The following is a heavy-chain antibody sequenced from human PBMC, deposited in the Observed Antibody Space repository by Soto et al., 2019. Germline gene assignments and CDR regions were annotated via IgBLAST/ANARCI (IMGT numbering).Heavy chain of an antibody. V-gene: IGHV3-23*01. CDR3: AKTEGVCGGDCSSIAHYYYYMDV. Sequence: GGSLRLSCAASGFTFSSYAMSWVRQAPGKGLEWVSAISGSGGSTYYADSVKGRFTISRDNSKNTLYLQMNSLRAEDTAVYYCAKTEGVCGGDCSSIAHYYYYMDVWGKGTTVTVSS. CDR2: ISGSGGST. D-gene: IGHD2-21*01. CDR1: GFTFSSYA. J-gene: IGHJ6*03.